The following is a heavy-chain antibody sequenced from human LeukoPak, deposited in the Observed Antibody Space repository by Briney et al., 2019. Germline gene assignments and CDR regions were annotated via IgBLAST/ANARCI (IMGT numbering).Heavy chain of an antibody. Sequence: TSETLSLTCTVSGGSISSYYWSWIRQPPGKGLEWIGYIYYSGSTNYNPSLKSRVTISVDTSKNHFSLKLSSVTAADTAVYYCARRGGHGGSFDYWGQGTPVTVSS. CDR1: GGSISSYY. CDR3: ARRGGHGGSFDY. D-gene: IGHD4-23*01. V-gene: IGHV4-59*08. J-gene: IGHJ4*02. CDR2: IYYSGST.